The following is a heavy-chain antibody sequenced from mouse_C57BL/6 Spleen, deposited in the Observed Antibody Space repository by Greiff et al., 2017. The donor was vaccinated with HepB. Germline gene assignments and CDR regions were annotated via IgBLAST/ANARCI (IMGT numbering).Heavy chain of an antibody. J-gene: IGHJ2*01. CDR2: IYPRSGNT. D-gene: IGHD3-2*02. CDR1: GYTFASYG. V-gene: IGHV1-81*01. CDR3: ARRGSSGSY. Sequence: VKLQESGAELARPGASVKLSCKASGYTFASYGISWVKQRTGQGLEWIGEIYPRSGNTYYNEKFKGKATLTADKSSSTAYMELRSLTSEDSAVYFCARRGSSGSYWGQGTTLTVSS.